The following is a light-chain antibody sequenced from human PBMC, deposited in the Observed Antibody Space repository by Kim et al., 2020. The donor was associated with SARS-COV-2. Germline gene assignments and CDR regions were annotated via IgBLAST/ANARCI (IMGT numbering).Light chain of an antibody. Sequence: ASVGNRVTITCRASQSISSWFAWYQQKPGKAPKLLIYDASSLESGVPSRFSGSGSGTEFTLTISSLQPDDFATYYCQQYNSYSWTFGQGTKVEIK. V-gene: IGKV1-5*01. J-gene: IGKJ1*01. CDR2: DAS. CDR1: QSISSW. CDR3: QQYNSYSWT.